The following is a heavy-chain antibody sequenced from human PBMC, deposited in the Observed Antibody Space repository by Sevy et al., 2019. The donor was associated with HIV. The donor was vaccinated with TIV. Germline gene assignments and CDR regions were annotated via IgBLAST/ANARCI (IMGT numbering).Heavy chain of an antibody. CDR2: ISSSNNYI. V-gene: IGHV3-21*01. CDR3: ARDLREYSSSSKYYFDY. Sequence: GGSLRLSCAASGFTFSSYSMNWVRQAPGKGLEWVSSISSSNNYIYYADSLKGRFTISRDNAKNSLYLQMNSLRAKDTAVYYCARDLREYSSSSKYYFDYWGQGILVTVSS. CDR1: GFTFSSYS. D-gene: IGHD6-6*01. J-gene: IGHJ4*02.